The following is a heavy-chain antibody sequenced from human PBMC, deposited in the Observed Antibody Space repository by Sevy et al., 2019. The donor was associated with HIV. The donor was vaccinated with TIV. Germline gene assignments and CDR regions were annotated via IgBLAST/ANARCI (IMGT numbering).Heavy chain of an antibody. CDR3: AKDSILVAGHFDY. D-gene: IGHD6-19*01. CDR1: GFTFSSYA. CDR2: FTGSGTNT. Sequence: GGSLRLSCAASGFTFSSYAMSWVRQAPGKGLEWVSSFTGSGTNTFYADSVKGRFTISRDNSKITLYLQMNSLRAEDTAVYYCAKDSILVAGHFDYWGQGTLVTVSS. V-gene: IGHV3-23*01. J-gene: IGHJ4*02.